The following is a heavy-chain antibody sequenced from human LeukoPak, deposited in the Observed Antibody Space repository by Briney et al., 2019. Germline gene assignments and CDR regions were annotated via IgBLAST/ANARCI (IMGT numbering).Heavy chain of an antibody. CDR3: ARGYITMVRGMYWYFDL. J-gene: IGHJ2*01. V-gene: IGHV1-8*01. Sequence: ASVKASCTASGYTFTSYDINWVRQATGQGLEWMGWMNPNSGNTGYAQKFQSRVTMTRNTSISTAYMELSSMRSEDTAVYYGARGYITMVRGMYWYFDLWGRGTLVTVSS. D-gene: IGHD3-10*01. CDR2: MNPNSGNT. CDR1: GYTFTSYD.